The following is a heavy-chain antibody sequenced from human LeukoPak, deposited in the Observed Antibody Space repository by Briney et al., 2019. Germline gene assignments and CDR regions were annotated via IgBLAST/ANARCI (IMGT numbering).Heavy chain of an antibody. Sequence: GASVTVSFKASGYTFTSYYMHWVRQAPGQGLEWMGIINPSGGSTSYAQKFQGRVTITRDTSTSTDYMELSSLRSEDTAVYYCARGGAMTTVTTALDFDYWGQGTRVTVSS. CDR1: GYTFTSYY. V-gene: IGHV1-46*01. CDR2: INPSGGST. D-gene: IGHD4-17*01. J-gene: IGHJ4*02. CDR3: ARGGAMTTVTTALDFDY.